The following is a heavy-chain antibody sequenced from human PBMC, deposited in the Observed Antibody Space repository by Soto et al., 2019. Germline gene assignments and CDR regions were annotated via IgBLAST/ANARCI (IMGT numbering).Heavy chain of an antibody. V-gene: IGHV3-33*01. Sequence: QVQLVESGGGVVQPGRSLRLYCAASGFTFSSYGMHWVRQAPGKGLEWVAVIWYDGSNKYYADSVKGRFTISRDNSKNTLYLQMNSLRAEDTAVYYCARDLGVSLGKAAAGFDYWGQGTLVTVSS. CDR1: GFTFSSYG. D-gene: IGHD6-13*01. CDR3: ARDLGVSLGKAAAGFDY. J-gene: IGHJ4*02. CDR2: IWYDGSNK.